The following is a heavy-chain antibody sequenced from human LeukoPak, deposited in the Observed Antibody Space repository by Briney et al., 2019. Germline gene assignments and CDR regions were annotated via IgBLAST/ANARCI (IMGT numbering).Heavy chain of an antibody. CDR1: GFTFSSYW. V-gene: IGHV3-7*03. D-gene: IGHD6-13*01. CDR2: IKQDGSEK. J-gene: IGHJ4*02. CDR3: AKDTSDVAAAGTFDY. Sequence: GGSVRLSCAASGFTFSSYWMSWVRQAPGKGLEWVANIKQDGSEKYYVDSVKGRFTISRDNAKNSLYLQMNSLRAEDTALYYCAKDTSDVAAAGTFDYWGQGTLVTVSS.